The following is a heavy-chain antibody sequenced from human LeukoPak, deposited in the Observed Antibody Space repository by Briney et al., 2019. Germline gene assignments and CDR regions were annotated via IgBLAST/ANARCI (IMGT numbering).Heavy chain of an antibody. D-gene: IGHD5-18*01. CDR3: ARGYSYGHGGYFDY. J-gene: IGHJ4*02. CDR2: ISSDGSST. CDR1: GVIFSSYW. Sequence: GGSLRLSCAASGVIFSSYWVHWVRQAPGKGLLWVSRISSDGSSTTYAESVNGRFTISRDNAKNTLYLQMNSLRAEDTAVYYCARGYSYGHGGYFDYWGQGTLVTVSS. V-gene: IGHV3-74*01.